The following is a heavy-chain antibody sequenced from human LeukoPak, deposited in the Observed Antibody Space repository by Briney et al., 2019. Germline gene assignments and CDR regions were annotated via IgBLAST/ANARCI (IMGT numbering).Heavy chain of an antibody. CDR1: GGSFSGYY. J-gene: IGHJ4*02. Sequence: SETLSLTCAVYGGSFSGYYWSWIRQPPGKGREWIGEINHSGSTNYNPSLKSRVPISVDTSQNQFSLRLSCVNAADPAVYYCAGLRLSPDYFDYWGQGTLVTVSS. CDR3: AGLRLSPDYFDY. CDR2: INHSGST. V-gene: IGHV4-34*01.